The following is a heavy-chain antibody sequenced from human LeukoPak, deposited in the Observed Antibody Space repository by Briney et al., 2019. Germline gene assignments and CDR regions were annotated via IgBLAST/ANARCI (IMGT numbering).Heavy chain of an antibody. CDR2: ISSSGSTI. Sequence: PGGSLRLSCAASGFTFSSYEMNWVRQAPGKGLEWVSYISSSGSTIYYADSVKGRFTISRDNAKNSLYLQMNSLRAEDTAVYYCATINSYGPFDYRAREPWSPSPQ. CDR3: ATINSYGPFDY. J-gene: IGHJ4*02. CDR1: GFTFSSYE. D-gene: IGHD5-18*01. V-gene: IGHV3-48*03.